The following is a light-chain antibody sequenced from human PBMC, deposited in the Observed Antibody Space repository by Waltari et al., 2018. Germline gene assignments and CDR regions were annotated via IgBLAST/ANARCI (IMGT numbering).Light chain of an antibody. CDR3: QQRNDWPLT. Sequence: DIVLTQSPATLSLSPGERANLSCRASENAFQYVDWYQQRPGQAPRLLIADASSRATGVPDRFDALGSGTDFTLTISSLEPEDFAVYYCQQRNDWPLTFGGGTRVEIK. J-gene: IGKJ4*01. CDR1: ENAFQY. CDR2: DAS. V-gene: IGKV3-11*01.